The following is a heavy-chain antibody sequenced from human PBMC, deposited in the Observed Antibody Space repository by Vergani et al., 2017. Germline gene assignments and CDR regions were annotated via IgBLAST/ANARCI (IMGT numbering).Heavy chain of an antibody. CDR3: ARHSTVEWLVKLGWIDP. J-gene: IGHJ5*02. Sequence: QLQLQESGPGLVKPSATLSLTCSVSGASIRIINYYWGWIRQPPVNFLEWIASIYYIWSTYYNPSLKSRVTISVDTSKNQFSLKLSSVTAADTAVYFCARHSTVEWLVKLGWIDPWGQGILVTVSS. CDR1: GASIRIINYY. V-gene: IGHV4-39*01. D-gene: IGHD6-19*01. CDR2: IYYIWST.